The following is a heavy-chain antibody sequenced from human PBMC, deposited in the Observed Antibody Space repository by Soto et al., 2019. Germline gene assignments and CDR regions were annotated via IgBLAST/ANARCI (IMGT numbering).Heavy chain of an antibody. Sequence: ASVKVSCKASGYTFTSYGISWVRQAPGQGLEWMGWISAYNGNTNYAQKLQGRVTMTTDTSTSTAYMELRSLRSDDTAVYYCARYSSSISPIYYYYGMDVWGQGTTVTVSS. V-gene: IGHV1-18*01. CDR1: GYTFTSYG. D-gene: IGHD6-6*01. CDR3: ARYSSSISPIYYYYGMDV. J-gene: IGHJ6*02. CDR2: ISAYNGNT.